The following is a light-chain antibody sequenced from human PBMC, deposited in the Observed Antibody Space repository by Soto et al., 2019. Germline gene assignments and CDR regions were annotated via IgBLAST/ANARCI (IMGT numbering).Light chain of an antibody. Sequence: QSVLTQPPSVSGAPGQRVTISCTGSSSNIGAGYDVHWYQQLPGTAPKLLIYGSSNRPSGVPDRFSGSKSDTSASLAITGLQAEDEAEYYCQSYDSSLSGSGVFGTGTKVTVL. CDR1: SSNIGAGYD. V-gene: IGLV1-40*01. CDR2: GSS. J-gene: IGLJ1*01. CDR3: QSYDSSLSGSGV.